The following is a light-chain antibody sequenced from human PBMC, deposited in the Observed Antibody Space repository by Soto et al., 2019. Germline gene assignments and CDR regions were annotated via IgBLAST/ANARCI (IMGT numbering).Light chain of an antibody. CDR1: QTISSW. V-gene: IGKV1-5*01. CDR3: QQCNRYPIT. CDR2: AAS. J-gene: IGKJ5*01. Sequence: EIQITQSPSTRSGSVGDRVTITCRASQTISSWLAWYQQKPGKAPKLLIYAASSLQSGVPSRFSGSGSGTDITLTISSLQPDDSATYYCQQCNRYPITFGQGTRLEIK.